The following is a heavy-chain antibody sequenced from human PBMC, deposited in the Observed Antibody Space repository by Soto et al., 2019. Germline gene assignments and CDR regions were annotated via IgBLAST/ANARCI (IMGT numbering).Heavy chain of an antibody. Sequence: PSVKVSCKASGFTFTSSAVQWVRQARGQRLEWIGWIVVGSGNTNYAQKFQERVTITRDMSTSTAYMELSSLRSEDTAVYYCAADTPAGRLAYYYGMDVWGQGTTVTVSS. J-gene: IGHJ6*02. V-gene: IGHV1-58*01. D-gene: IGHD6-13*01. CDR1: GFTFTSSA. CDR3: AADTPAGRLAYYYGMDV. CDR2: IVVGSGNT.